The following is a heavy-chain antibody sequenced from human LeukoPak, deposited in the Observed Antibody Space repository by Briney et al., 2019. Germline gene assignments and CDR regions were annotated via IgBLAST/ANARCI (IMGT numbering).Heavy chain of an antibody. V-gene: IGHV3-30-3*01. J-gene: IGHJ6*02. Sequence: PGGSLRLSCAASGFTFSSYAMHWVRQAPGKGLEWVAVISYDGSNKYYADSVKGRFTISRDSSKNTLYLQMNSLRAEDTAVYYCARDIRFYYYGMDVWGQGTTVTVSS. CDR3: ARDIRFYYYGMDV. D-gene: IGHD2-21*01. CDR2: ISYDGSNK. CDR1: GFTFSSYA.